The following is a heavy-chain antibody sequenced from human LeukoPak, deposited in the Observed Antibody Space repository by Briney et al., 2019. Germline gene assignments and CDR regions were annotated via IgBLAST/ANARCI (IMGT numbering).Heavy chain of an antibody. CDR3: ARCNRGWFDP. V-gene: IGHV4-31*03. J-gene: IGHJ5*02. Sequence: SSETLSLTCTVSGGSISSGGYYWSWIRQHPGKGLEWIGYIYYSGSTYYNPSLKSRVTISVDTSKNQFSLKLSSVTASDTAVYYCARCNRGWFDPWGQGTLVTVSS. CDR2: IYYSGST. D-gene: IGHD3-10*01. CDR1: GGSISSGGYY.